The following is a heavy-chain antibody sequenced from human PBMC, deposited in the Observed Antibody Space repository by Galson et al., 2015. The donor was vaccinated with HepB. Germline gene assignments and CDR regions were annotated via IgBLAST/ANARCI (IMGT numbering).Heavy chain of an antibody. CDR3: ARDWHYYDTSDYPPFDY. CDR1: GVTFSSYA. Sequence: SVKVSCKASGVTFSSYAISWVRQAPGQGLEWMGGIIPIVGIANYAQKFQGRVTITADKSTSTAYMELSSLISEDTAVYYCARDWHYYDTSDYPPFDYWGQGTLVTVSS. V-gene: IGHV1-69*10. CDR2: IIPIVGIA. D-gene: IGHD3-22*01. J-gene: IGHJ4*02.